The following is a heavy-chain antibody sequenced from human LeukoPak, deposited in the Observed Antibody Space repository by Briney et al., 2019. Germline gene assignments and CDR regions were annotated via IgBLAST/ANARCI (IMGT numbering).Heavy chain of an antibody. V-gene: IGHV4-4*09. D-gene: IGHD3-22*01. CDR2: IYTSGST. CDR1: GGSISSYY. J-gene: IGHJ3*02. Sequence: PSETLSLTCTVSGGSISSYYWSWIRQPPGKGLEGIGYIYTSGSTNYNPSLKSRVTISVDTSKNQFSLKLSSVTAADTAVYYCARPRYETGSSGYYHEDAFDIWGQGTMVAVSS. CDR3: ARPRYETGSSGYYHEDAFDI.